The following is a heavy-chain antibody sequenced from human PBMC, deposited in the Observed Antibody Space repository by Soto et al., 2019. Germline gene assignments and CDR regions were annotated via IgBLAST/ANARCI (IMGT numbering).Heavy chain of an antibody. CDR3: ARDQGAANYYYYGMDV. D-gene: IGHD1-26*01. CDR2: INHSGST. CDR1: GGSFSGYY. V-gene: IGHV4-34*01. J-gene: IGHJ6*02. Sequence: PSETLSLTCAVYGGSFSGYYWSWIRQPPGKGLEWIGEINHSGSTNYNPSLKSRVTISVDTSKNQFSLKLSSVTAADTAVYYCARDQGAANYYYYGMDVWGQGTTVTVSS.